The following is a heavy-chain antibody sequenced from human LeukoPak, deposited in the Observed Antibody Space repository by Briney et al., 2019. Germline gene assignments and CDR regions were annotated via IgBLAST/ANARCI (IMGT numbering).Heavy chain of an antibody. J-gene: IGHJ4*02. CDR3: ARRGYYYDSSGLFDY. CDR2: ISSSSSTI. D-gene: IGHD3-22*01. Sequence: GGSLRLSCAASGFTFSSYSMNWVRQAPGKGLEWVSYISSSSSTIYYADSVKGRFTISRDNAKNSLYLQMNSLRAEDTAVYYCARRGYYYDSSGLFDYWGQGTLVTVSS. CDR1: GFTFSSYS. V-gene: IGHV3-48*01.